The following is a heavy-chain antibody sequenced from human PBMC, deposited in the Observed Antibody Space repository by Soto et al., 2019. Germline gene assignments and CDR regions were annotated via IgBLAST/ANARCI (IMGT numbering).Heavy chain of an antibody. CDR3: ARGPSLEAFDY. J-gene: IGHJ4*02. V-gene: IGHV3-48*04. CDR2: ISSSGSTI. Sequence: PGGSLRLSCAASGFTFSSYSMNWVRQAPGKGLEWVSYISSSGSTIYYADSVKGRFTISRDNAKNSLYLQMNSLRAEDTAVYYCARGPSLEAFDYWGQGTLVTVSS. D-gene: IGHD3-3*01. CDR1: GFTFSSYS.